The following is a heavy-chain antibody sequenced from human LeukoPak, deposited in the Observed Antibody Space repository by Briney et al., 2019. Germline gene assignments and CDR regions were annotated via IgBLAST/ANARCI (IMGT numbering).Heavy chain of an antibody. CDR2: ISNNGGYT. V-gene: IGHV3-23*01. Sequence: PGGSLRLSCAASGFTFSSSAMSWVRQAPGKGLEWVSAISNNGGYTYYADSVQGRFTISRDNSKSTLCLQMNSLRAEDTAVYYCAKDGGSGYYYFDYWGQGTLVTVSS. CDR3: AKDGGSGYYYFDY. J-gene: IGHJ4*02. CDR1: GFTFSSSA. D-gene: IGHD3-22*01.